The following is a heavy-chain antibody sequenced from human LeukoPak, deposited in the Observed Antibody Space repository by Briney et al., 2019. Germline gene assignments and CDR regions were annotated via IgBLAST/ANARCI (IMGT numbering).Heavy chain of an antibody. J-gene: IGHJ3*02. D-gene: IGHD3-22*01. V-gene: IGHV3-7*03. CDR2: IKQDGSEK. CDR3: AKTCYYDSSDAFDI. Sequence: GGSLRLSCAASGFTFSSYWMSWVRQAPGKGLEWVANIKQDGSEKYYVDSVKGRFTISRDNAKNSLYLRMNSLRAEDTAVYYCAKTCYYDSSDAFDIWGQGTMVTVSS. CDR1: GFTFSSYW.